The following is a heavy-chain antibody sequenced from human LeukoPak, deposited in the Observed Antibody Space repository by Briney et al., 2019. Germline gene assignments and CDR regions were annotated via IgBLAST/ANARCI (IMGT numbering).Heavy chain of an antibody. Sequence: SETLSLTCAVYGGSFSHYYWSWIRQSPGMGLEWIGEINDSGTINYNPSLMSRVTISLDKSKNQFSLKLSSATAADTAVYYCARRWNYGRNYYIDVWGKGATVSVSS. J-gene: IGHJ6*03. V-gene: IGHV4-34*01. CDR1: GGSFSHYY. CDR3: ARRWNYGRNYYIDV. D-gene: IGHD1-7*01. CDR2: INDSGTI.